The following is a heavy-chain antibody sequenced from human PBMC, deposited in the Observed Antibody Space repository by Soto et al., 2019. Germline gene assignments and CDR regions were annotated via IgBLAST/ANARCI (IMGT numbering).Heavy chain of an antibody. Sequence: SETLSLTCTFSGGSISSYYWSLIRQPPGKGLEWIGYIYYSGNTNYNPSLKSRVTISVDTSKNQSSLKLNFVTAADTAVYYCARAEQQLAPFDSWGQGTLVTVSS. CDR3: ARAEQQLAPFDS. D-gene: IGHD6-13*01. CDR1: GGSISSYY. CDR2: IYYSGNT. V-gene: IGHV4-59*01. J-gene: IGHJ4*02.